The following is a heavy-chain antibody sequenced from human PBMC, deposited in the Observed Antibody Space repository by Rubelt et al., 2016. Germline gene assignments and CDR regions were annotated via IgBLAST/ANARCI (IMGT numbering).Heavy chain of an antibody. CDR3: AREVGATDV. V-gene: IGHV1-69*10. CDR2: IIPIIGIA. Sequence: QVQLVQSGAEVKKPGSSVKVSCKASGGTFSRYAINWVRQAPGQGLEWMGGIIPIIGIANYAQKFKGRVTFTADKFTSTVYMELSSLRADDTALYYCAREVGATDVWGQGTLVTVSS. CDR1: GGTFSRYA. D-gene: IGHD1-26*01. J-gene: IGHJ4*02.